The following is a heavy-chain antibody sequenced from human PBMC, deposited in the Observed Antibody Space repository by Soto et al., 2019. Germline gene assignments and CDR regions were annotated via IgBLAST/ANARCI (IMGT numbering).Heavy chain of an antibody. CDR2: ISGSGGST. CDR3: AKDRGGNRGLQRTYYYYYGMDV. Sequence: GGSLRLSCAASGFTFSSYAMSWVRQAPGKGLEWVSAISGSGGSTYYADSVKGRFTISRDNSKNTLYLQMNSLRAEDTAVYYCAKDRGGNRGLQRTYYYYYGMDVWGQGTTVTVSS. V-gene: IGHV3-23*01. J-gene: IGHJ6*02. D-gene: IGHD3-16*01. CDR1: GFTFSSYA.